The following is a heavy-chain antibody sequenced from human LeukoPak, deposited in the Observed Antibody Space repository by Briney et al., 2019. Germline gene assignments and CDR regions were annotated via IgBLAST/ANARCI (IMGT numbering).Heavy chain of an antibody. CDR3: ARDKEGVVVAASPGGYYYYYMDV. J-gene: IGHJ6*03. D-gene: IGHD2-15*01. CDR2: INHSGST. Sequence: SETLSLTCAVYGGSFSGYYWSWIRQPPGKGLEWIGEINHSGSTNYNPSLKSRVTISVDTSKNQFSLKLSSVTAADTAVYYCARDKEGVVVAASPGGYYYYYMDVWGKGTTVTVSS. V-gene: IGHV4-34*01. CDR1: GGSFSGYY.